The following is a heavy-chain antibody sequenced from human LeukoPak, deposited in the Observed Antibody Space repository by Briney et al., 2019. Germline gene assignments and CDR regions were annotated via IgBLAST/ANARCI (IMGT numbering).Heavy chain of an antibody. J-gene: IGHJ4*02. CDR3: ARGFRVRGVFDY. Sequence: SQTLSLTCAISGDSVSSNSAAWNWIRQSPSRGLEWLGRTYYRSKWYNDYAVSGKSRITINPDTSKNQFSLQLTSVTPEDTAVYYCARGFRVRGVFDYWGQGTLVTVSS. CDR2: TYYRSKWYN. V-gene: IGHV6-1*01. CDR1: GDSVSSNSAA. D-gene: IGHD3-10*01.